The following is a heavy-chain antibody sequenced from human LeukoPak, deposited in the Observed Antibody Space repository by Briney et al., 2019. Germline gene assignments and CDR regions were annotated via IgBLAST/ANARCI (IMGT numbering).Heavy chain of an antibody. CDR3: ARGSAWYLVY. CDR2: INSGGTT. CDR1: GFIVSSNF. Sequence: GGSLRLSCAASGFIVSSNFMSWVRQAPGKGLECVSVINSGGTTYYADSVKGRFTISRDNSRNTLYLQMNSLRAEDTAVYYCARGSAWYLVYWGQGTLVTVSS. V-gene: IGHV3-53*01. J-gene: IGHJ4*02. D-gene: IGHD3-10*01.